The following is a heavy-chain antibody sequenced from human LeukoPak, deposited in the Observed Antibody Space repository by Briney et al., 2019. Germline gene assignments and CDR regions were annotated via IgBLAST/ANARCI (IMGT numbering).Heavy chain of an antibody. V-gene: IGHV6-1*01. Sequence: SQTLSLTCAVSGDSVSSNSAAWNWIRQSPSRGLEWLGRTYYRSKWYNDYAVSVKSRITINPDTSKNQFSLQLNSVTPEDTAVYYCAREAHYYDSSGYYFYDYWGQGTLVTVSS. CDR2: TYYRSKWYN. D-gene: IGHD3-22*01. CDR3: AREAHYYDSSGYYFYDY. J-gene: IGHJ4*02. CDR1: GDSVSSNSAA.